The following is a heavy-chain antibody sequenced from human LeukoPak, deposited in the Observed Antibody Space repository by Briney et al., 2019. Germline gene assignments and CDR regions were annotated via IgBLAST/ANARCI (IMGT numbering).Heavy chain of an antibody. V-gene: IGHV1-69*05. CDR3: ARDPYYYDSSGYYDY. D-gene: IGHD3-22*01. Sequence: SVKVSCKASGGTFSSYAISWVRQAPGQGLEWRGGIIPIFGTANYAQKFQGRVTITTDESTSTAYMELSGLRSEDTAVYYCARDPYYYDSSGYYDYWGQGTLVTVSS. CDR2: IIPIFGTA. CDR1: GGTFSSYA. J-gene: IGHJ4*02.